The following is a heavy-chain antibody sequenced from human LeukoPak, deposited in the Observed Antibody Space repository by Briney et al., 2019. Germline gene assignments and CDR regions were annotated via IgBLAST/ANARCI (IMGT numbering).Heavy chain of an antibody. J-gene: IGHJ3*02. V-gene: IGHV3-48*01. Sequence: PGGYLRLSCAASGFTFNSYTMNWVRQAPGKGLEWVSYISTSSNIYYAGSVKGRFTISRDNAKNSLFLQMNSLRLEDTAVYYCARAFDIWGQGTMVTVSS. CDR2: ISTSSNI. CDR1: GFTFNSYT. CDR3: ARAFDI.